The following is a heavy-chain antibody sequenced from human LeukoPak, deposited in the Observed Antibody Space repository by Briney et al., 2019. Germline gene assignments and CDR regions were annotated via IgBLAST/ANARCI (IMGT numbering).Heavy chain of an antibody. CDR3: ARLRYDFWSPDY. V-gene: IGHV4-39*01. Sequence: SETLSLTCTVSGASISSDNYYWGWIRQPPGKGLEWIGSFYYGGGTFYNASLKSRLTMSVDTSENQFSLKLTSVTATDTAVYYCARLRYDFWSPDYWGQGTLVTVSS. D-gene: IGHD3-3*01. CDR1: GASISSDNYY. CDR2: FYYGGGT. J-gene: IGHJ4*02.